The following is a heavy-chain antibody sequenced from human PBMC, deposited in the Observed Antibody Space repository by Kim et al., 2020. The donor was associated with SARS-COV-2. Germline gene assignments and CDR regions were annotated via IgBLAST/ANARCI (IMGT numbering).Heavy chain of an antibody. D-gene: IGHD4-17*01. CDR1: GFTFSDSV. CDR3: TRLPTYGGNSYYYYGMDV. V-gene: IGHV3-73*01. Sequence: GGSLRLSCTASGFTFSDSVIHWVRQASGKGLEWIGRIRSKPNNYGTAYAASLKGRFTISRDDSENTAFLQMNSLKTEDTAVYYCTRLPTYGGNSYYYYGMDVWGQGTTVTVSS. J-gene: IGHJ6*02. CDR2: IRSKPNNYGT.